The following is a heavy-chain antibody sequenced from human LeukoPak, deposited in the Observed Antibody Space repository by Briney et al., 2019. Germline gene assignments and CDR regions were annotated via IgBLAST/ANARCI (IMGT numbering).Heavy chain of an antibody. D-gene: IGHD3-3*02. CDR1: GFSFSDYS. CDR3: ARDRWHYGSGSGFFDY. CDR2: IRSSTSNI. V-gene: IGHV3-48*01. J-gene: IGHJ4*02. Sequence: QPGGSLRLSCTASGFSFSDYSMNWVRQAPGKGLEWVSYIRSSTSNIFYAEPVKGRFTVSRDNAKNSLYLHMNSLRAEDTAVYYCARDRWHYGSGSGFFDYWGQGTLVTVSS.